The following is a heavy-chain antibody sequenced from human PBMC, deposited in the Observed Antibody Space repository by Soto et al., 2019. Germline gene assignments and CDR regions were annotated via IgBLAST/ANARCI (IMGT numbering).Heavy chain of an antibody. J-gene: IGHJ4*02. CDR1: GVAFSFYS. V-gene: IGHV3-23*01. Sequence: EVALLESGGGLVQPGGSLRLSCEVSGVAFSFYSMSWLRQAPGKGLEWVASISGNGATTYYAASGKGRFTFSRDNSKNTVHLQMNSLRGEDTAVYYCAKDRGGFTSGWEFFDFWGQGTLVTVSS. CDR3: AKDRGGFTSGWEFFDF. CDR2: ISGNGATT. D-gene: IGHD6-19*01.